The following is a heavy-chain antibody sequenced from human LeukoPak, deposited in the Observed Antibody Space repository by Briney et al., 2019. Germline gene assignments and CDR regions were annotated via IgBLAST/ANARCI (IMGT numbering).Heavy chain of an antibody. D-gene: IGHD3-3*01. CDR2: ISAYNGNT. J-gene: IGHJ5*02. Sequence: ASVKVSCKASGYTFTSYGISWVRQATGQGLEWMGWISAYNGNTNYAQKLQGRVTMTTDTSTSTAYMELRSLRSDDTAVYYCARDSYDFWSGATNWFDPWGQGTLVTVSS. CDR3: ARDSYDFWSGATNWFDP. CDR1: GYTFTSYG. V-gene: IGHV1-18*01.